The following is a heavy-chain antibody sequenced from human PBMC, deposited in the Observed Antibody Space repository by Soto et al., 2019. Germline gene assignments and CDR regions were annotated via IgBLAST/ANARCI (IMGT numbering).Heavy chain of an antibody. Sequence: SETLSLTCTVSGGYISSSYWSWIRQPPGKGLEWIGYVFHTGTTNYNPSFESRVTISVDTSKAHFSLKLRSVTAADTAVYYCARDRAGGYSDYWGQGTLVTVSS. CDR2: VFHTGTT. CDR3: ARDRAGGYSDY. D-gene: IGHD5-12*01. J-gene: IGHJ4*02. CDR1: GGYISSSY. V-gene: IGHV4-59*01.